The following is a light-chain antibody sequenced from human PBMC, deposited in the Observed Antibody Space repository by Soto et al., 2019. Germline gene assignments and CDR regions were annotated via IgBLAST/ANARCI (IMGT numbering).Light chain of an antibody. V-gene: IGKV3-11*01. CDR1: QSVTYS. J-gene: IGKJ4*01. CDR2: DAS. Sequence: EIVLTQSPATLSLSPGERATLSCRASQSVTYSLAWYQQKPGLAPWLLIYDASNRATGVPARFSGSGSGTAFTLTISRLEPEDFGVYYCQQRSAWPLTFGGGTRVEIK. CDR3: QQRSAWPLT.